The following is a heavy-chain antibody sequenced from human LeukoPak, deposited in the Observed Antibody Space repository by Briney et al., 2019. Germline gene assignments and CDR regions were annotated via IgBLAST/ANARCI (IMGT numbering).Heavy chain of an antibody. CDR2: ISGSGGST. CDR3: VRDAGGSGWYLFDY. Sequence: GGSLRLSCAASGFTFSSYAMSWVRQAPGKGLEWVSAISGSGGSTYYADSVKGRFTISRDNSKNTLYLQMNSLRAEDTAVYYCVRDAGGSGWYLFDYWGQGTLVTVSS. CDR1: GFTFSSYA. V-gene: IGHV3-23*01. J-gene: IGHJ4*02. D-gene: IGHD6-19*01.